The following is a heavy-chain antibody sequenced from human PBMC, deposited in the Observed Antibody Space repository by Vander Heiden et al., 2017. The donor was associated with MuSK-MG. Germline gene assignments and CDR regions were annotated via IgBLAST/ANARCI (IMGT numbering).Heavy chain of an antibody. J-gene: IGHJ5*02. Sequence: QVQLQESGPGLVKPSETLSLTCTVSAGSISSYYWSWIRQPPGKGLEWIGYIYYSGSTNYNPSLKSRVTISVDTSKNQFSLKLSSVTAADTAVYYCARAPYYYDSSGYAWFDPWGQGTLVTVSS. CDR2: IYYSGST. CDR3: ARAPYYYDSSGYAWFDP. CDR1: AGSISSYY. D-gene: IGHD3-22*01. V-gene: IGHV4-59*01.